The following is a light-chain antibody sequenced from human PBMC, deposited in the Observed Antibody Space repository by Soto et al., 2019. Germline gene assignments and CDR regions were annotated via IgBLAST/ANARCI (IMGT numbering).Light chain of an antibody. Sequence: DIPITQSPSTLYASVGDRVAITCRASQSISSWLDWDQQKPGKAPKLLIYEASSLESVVPSRFSGSGAGTAFTLTISSLQHDYFETYYCQQYYSYPLTFGGGTKVDIK. CDR3: QQYYSYPLT. J-gene: IGKJ4*01. CDR1: QSISSW. CDR2: EAS. V-gene: IGKV1-5*01.